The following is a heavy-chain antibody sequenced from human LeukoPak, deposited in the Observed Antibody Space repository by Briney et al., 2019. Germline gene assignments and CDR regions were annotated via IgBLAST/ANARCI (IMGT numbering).Heavy chain of an antibody. CDR3: ARGQPSTMGLFDY. J-gene: IGHJ4*02. Sequence: GGSLRLSCAASGFIFSSYSMNWVRQAPGKGLEWVSSISSSSTYIYYADSVEGRFTISRDNAKNSLYLQMNSLRAEDTAVYYCARGQPSTMGLFDYWGQGTLVTVSS. D-gene: IGHD4/OR15-4a*01. V-gene: IGHV3-21*01. CDR1: GFIFSSYS. CDR2: ISSSSTYI.